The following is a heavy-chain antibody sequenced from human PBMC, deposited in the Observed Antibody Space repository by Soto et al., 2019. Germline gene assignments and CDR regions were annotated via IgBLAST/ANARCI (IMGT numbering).Heavy chain of an antibody. CDR1: GGSISSGGYY. J-gene: IGHJ6*03. Sequence: SETLSLTCTVSGGSISSGGYYWSWIRQHPGKGLEWIGYIYYSGSTYYNPSLKSRVTISVDTSKNQFSLKLSSVTAADTAVYYCARGGAYDFWSGYSDPSYYYYYMDVWGKGTTVTVSS. V-gene: IGHV4-31*03. D-gene: IGHD3-3*01. CDR3: ARGGAYDFWSGYSDPSYYYYYMDV. CDR2: IYYSGST.